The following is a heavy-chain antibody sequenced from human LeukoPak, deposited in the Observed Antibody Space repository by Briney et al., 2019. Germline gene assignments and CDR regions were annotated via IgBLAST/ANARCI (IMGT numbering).Heavy chain of an antibody. Sequence: SETLSLTCAVYGGSFSGYYWSWIRQPPGKGLEWIGEINHSGSTNYNPSLKSRVTISVDTSKNQFSLKLSSVTAADTAVYYCARASGSNWLPIDYWGQLTLVTASS. D-gene: IGHD6-13*01. CDR3: ARASGSNWLPIDY. V-gene: IGHV4-34*01. CDR2: INHSGST. J-gene: IGHJ4*02. CDR1: GGSFSGYY.